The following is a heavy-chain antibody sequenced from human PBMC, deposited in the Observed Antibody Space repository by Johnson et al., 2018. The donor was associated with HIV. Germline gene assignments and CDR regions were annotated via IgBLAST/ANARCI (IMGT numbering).Heavy chain of an antibody. CDR1: GFTFSSYW. CDR3: ARDKAVGYSSGWHAFDI. J-gene: IGHJ3*02. D-gene: IGHD6-19*01. CDR2: IKQDGSEK. V-gene: IGHV3-7*01. Sequence: VQLVESVGGLVQPGGSLRLSCAASGFTFSSYWMSWVRQAPGKGLEWVANIKQDGSEKYYVDSVKGRFTISRDNAKNTLYLQMNSLRAEDTAVYYCARDKAVGYSSGWHAFDIWGQGTMVTVSS.